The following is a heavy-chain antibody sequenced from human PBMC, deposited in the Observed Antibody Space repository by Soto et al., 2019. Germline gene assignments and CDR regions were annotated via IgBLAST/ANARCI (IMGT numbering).Heavy chain of an antibody. V-gene: IGHV1-69*13. CDR3: AKSAPMDAGDKYYYDF. CDR2: IIPFFGTA. CDR1: GGTFSTFG. Sequence: SVKVSCKASGGTFSTFGISWVRQAPGQGLEWMGGIIPFFGTARYSQKFEDRITITADESTNTVYMDLGSLTSEDTAIYYCAKSAPMDAGDKYYYDFWGQGALVTVSS. D-gene: IGHD4-17*01. J-gene: IGHJ4*02.